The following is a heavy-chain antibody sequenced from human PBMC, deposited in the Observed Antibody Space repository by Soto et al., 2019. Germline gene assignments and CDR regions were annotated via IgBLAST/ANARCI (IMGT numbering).Heavy chain of an antibody. CDR3: ATDRPRRTSGYFFEY. CDR1: GFTFSTYA. Sequence: EVQLLESGGKLVQPGGSLTLSCAASGFTFSTYAMAWVRQAPGKGLEWVSGVSASGLNTDYADPVKGRFYISRDNPKNTVSLHMNSLRAEDTALYYCATDRPRRTSGYFFEYWGQGTPVTVSS. V-gene: IGHV3-23*01. J-gene: IGHJ4*02. D-gene: IGHD1-1*01. CDR2: VSASGLNT.